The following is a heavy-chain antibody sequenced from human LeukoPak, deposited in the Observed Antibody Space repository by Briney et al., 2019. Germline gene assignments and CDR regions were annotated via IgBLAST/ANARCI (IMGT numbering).Heavy chain of an antibody. CDR3: ARQGYSSSWYLSEYYFDY. V-gene: IGHV4-59*08. CDR2: IYYSGST. CDR1: GGSISSYY. D-gene: IGHD6-13*01. Sequence: SETLSLTCTVSGGSISSYYWSWIRQPPGKGLEWIGYIYYSGSTNYNPSLKSRVTISVDTSKNQFSLKLSSVTAADTAVYYCARQGYSSSWYLSEYYFDYWGQGTLVTVSS. J-gene: IGHJ4*02.